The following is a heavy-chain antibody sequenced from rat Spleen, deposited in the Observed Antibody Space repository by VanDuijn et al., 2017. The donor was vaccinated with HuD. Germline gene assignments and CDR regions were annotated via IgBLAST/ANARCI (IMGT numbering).Heavy chain of an antibody. CDR2: ISYDGITT. V-gene: IGHV5-29*01. D-gene: IGHD3-2*01. CDR3: TRHAREPYKWFAY. J-gene: IGHJ3*01. CDR1: GFTFNNYG. Sequence: EVQLVESGGGLVQPGRSLRLSCAASGFTFNNYGMAWVRQAPTKGLEWVAAISYDGITTYYRDSVRGRFTISSDNAKTTLYLQMGSLRSEDTATYYCTRHAREPYKWFAYWGQGTLVTVSS.